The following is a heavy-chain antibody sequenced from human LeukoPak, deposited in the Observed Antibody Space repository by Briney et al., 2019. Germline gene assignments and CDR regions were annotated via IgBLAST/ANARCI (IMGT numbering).Heavy chain of an antibody. CDR3: ARDKRSGYYYGPYDY. CDR2: ISYDGSNK. V-gene: IGHV3-30-3*01. Sequence: GGSLRLSCAASGFTFSSYAMHWVRQAPSKGLEWVAVISYDGSNKYYADSVKGRFTISRDNSKNTLYLQMNSLRAEDTAVYYCARDKRSGYYYGPYDYWGQGTLVTVSS. J-gene: IGHJ4*02. CDR1: GFTFSSYA. D-gene: IGHD3-22*01.